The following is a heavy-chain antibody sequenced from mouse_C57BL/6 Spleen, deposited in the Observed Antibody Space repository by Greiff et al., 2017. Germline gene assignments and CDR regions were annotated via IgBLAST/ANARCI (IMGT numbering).Heavy chain of an antibody. CDR2: IHPNSGST. V-gene: IGHV1-64*01. CDR1: GYTFTSYW. D-gene: IGHD2-10*02. J-gene: IGHJ2*01. Sequence: QVQLQQSGAELVKPGASVKLSCKASGYTFTSYWMHWVKQRPGQGLEWIGMIHPNSGSTNYNEKFKSKATLTVDKSSSTAYMQLSSLTSEDSAVYYCARRTQYGNSDYWGQGTTLTVSS. CDR3: ARRTQYGNSDY.